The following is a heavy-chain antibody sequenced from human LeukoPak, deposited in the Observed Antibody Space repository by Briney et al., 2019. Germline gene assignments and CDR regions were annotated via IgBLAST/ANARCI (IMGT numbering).Heavy chain of an antibody. CDR1: GGFINSYY. J-gene: IGHJ6*03. CDR2: VYTSGIT. V-gene: IGHV4-4*07. Sequence: PSETLSLTCTVSGGFINSYYWSWIRQPAGRGLEWIGRVYTSGITNYNPSLKSRITMSVDTSKNQFSLKLTSVTAADTAVYYCARHNGFDRGYYYYMDVWGKGTTVTVSS. CDR3: ARHNGFDRGYYYYMDV. D-gene: IGHD3-9*01.